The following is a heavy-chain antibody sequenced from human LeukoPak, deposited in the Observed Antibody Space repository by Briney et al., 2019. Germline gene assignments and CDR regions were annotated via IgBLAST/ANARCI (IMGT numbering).Heavy chain of an antibody. V-gene: IGHV3-48*03. Sequence: GGSLRLSCAASGFTFSSYEMNWVRQAPGKGLEWVSYISSSGSTIYYADSVKGRFTISRDNSKNTLYLQMNSLRAEDTAVYYCARDPAVSNYYDSSGYFVYWGQGTLVTVSS. CDR1: GFTFSSYE. CDR3: ARDPAVSNYYDSSGYFVY. D-gene: IGHD3-22*01. J-gene: IGHJ4*02. CDR2: ISSSGSTI.